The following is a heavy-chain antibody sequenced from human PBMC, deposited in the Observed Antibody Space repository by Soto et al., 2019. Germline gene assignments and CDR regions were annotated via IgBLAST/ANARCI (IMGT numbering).Heavy chain of an antibody. CDR2: INPSGGST. D-gene: IGHD6-19*01. CDR3: ARESQSSGWSWFDY. CDR1: GYTFTNYY. V-gene: IGHV1-46*04. J-gene: IGHJ4*02. Sequence: QVQLVQSGAEVKKPGASVKVSCKASGYTFTNYYIHWVRQAPGQGLEWMGMINPSGGSTSYTRWLQGRVTLTRDTSTSTVYMELSSLRSEDTSVYYCARESQSSGWSWFDYWGQGPLVTVSS.